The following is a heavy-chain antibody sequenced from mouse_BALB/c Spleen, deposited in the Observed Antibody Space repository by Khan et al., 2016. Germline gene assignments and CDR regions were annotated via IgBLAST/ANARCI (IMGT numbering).Heavy chain of an antibody. CDR2: IRNKANGYTT. CDR1: GFTFTDYY. CDR3: ARAYGNYWYFDV. Sequence: EVELVEAGGGLVQPGGSLRLSCATSGFTFTDYYMSWVRQPPGKALEWLGFIRNKANGYTTEYSASVKGRFTISRDNSQSILYLQMNTLRAEDIATYYCARAYGNYWYFDVWGAGTTVTVSS. D-gene: IGHD2-1*01. V-gene: IGHV7-3*02. J-gene: IGHJ1*01.